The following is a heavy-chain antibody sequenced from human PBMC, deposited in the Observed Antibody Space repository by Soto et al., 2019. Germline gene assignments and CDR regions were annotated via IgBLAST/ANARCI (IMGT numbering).Heavy chain of an antibody. V-gene: IGHV3-23*01. CDR2: ISGSGGST. Sequence: RVSPRLSFAASEFTFSSYSMSWVRQAPGKGLEWVSAISGSGGSTYYADSVKGRFTSSRDSSKNTLYLQMNSLRAEDTAVYYCAKDRIGSWLHYFDYGGQGTLVTVSS. CDR3: AKDRIGSWLHYFDY. J-gene: IGHJ4*02. CDR1: EFTFSSYS. D-gene: IGHD6-19*01.